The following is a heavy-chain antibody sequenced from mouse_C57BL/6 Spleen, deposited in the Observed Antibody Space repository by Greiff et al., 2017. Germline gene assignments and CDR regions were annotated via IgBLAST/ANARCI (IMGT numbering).Heavy chain of an antibody. CDR2: INYDGSST. Sequence: EVHLVESEGGLVQPGSSMKLSCTASGFTFCDYYMAWVRQVPEKGLEWVANINYDGSSTYYLDSLKSRFIISRDNAKNILYLQMSSLKSEDTATYYCARGVGSRNWYFDVWGTGTTVTVSS. J-gene: IGHJ1*03. CDR3: ARGVGSRNWYFDV. V-gene: IGHV5-16*01. CDR1: GFTFCDYY. D-gene: IGHD1-1*01.